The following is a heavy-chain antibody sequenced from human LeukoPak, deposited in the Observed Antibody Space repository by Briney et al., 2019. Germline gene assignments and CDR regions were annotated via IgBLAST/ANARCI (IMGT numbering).Heavy chain of an antibody. J-gene: IGHJ6*03. CDR2: IYTSGST. V-gene: IGHV4-61*02. Sequence: PSQTLSLTXTVSGGSISSGSYYWSWIRQPAGKGLEWIGRIYTSGSTNYNPSLKSRVTISVDTSKNQFSLKLSSVTAADTAVYYCAREGHYYDSSGYPNYYYYYMDIWGKGTTVTVSS. CDR1: GGSISSGSYY. CDR3: AREGHYYDSSGYPNYYYYYMDI. D-gene: IGHD3-22*01.